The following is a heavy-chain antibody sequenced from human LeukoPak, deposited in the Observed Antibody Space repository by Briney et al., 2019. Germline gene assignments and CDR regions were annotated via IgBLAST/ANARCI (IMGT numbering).Heavy chain of an antibody. V-gene: IGHV5-51*01. Sequence: GESLKISCQASGDDFTNYWIGWVRQVPGKGPEWMGIIHPSDSQTIYTPSFQGQVTISADGSINTAYLQWSSLKASDTAMYYCARHQAPDYGDYSGLEYWGQGTLVTVSS. CDR1: GDDFTNYW. CDR3: ARHQAPDYGDYSGLEY. J-gene: IGHJ4*02. CDR2: IHPSDSQT. D-gene: IGHD4-17*01.